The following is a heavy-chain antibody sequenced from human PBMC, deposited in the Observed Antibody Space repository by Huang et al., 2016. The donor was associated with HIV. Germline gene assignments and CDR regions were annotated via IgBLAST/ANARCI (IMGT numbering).Heavy chain of an antibody. Sequence: QVQLLQSGVEVKKPGSSVKVSCKASGGPFRSYSIARVRPAPGQGLGWWASLMPDVESPNYAQKLQGRVRVTADESTSTVEMELRDLRPEDTAVYFCARGSIEYSVSSSLDYWGQGTHVTVSS. CDR3: ARGSIEYSVSSSLDY. J-gene: IGHJ4*02. CDR1: GGPFRSYS. CDR2: LMPDVESP. V-gene: IGHV1-69*11. D-gene: IGHD4-4*01.